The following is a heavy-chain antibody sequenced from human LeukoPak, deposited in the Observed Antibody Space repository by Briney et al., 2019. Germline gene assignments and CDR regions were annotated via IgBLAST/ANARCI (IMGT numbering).Heavy chain of an antibody. CDR1: GFTFSSYW. CDR3: AKDFNWAFDY. J-gene: IGHJ4*02. V-gene: IGHV3-7*04. Sequence: PGGSLRLSCATSGFTFSSYWMSWVRQTPGKGLEWVANIKQDGSEKYYVDSVKGRFTISRDISKNTVYLQMNSLRVEDTAVYYCAKDFNWAFDYWGQGTLVTVSS. CDR2: IKQDGSEK. D-gene: IGHD1-1*01.